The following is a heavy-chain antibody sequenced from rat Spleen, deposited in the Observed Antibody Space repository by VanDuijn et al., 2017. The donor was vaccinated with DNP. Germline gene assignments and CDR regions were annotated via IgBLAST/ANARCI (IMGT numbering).Heavy chain of an antibody. V-gene: IGHV5S13*01. Sequence: EVQLVESGGGLVQPGRSLKLSCAASGFTFSNYGMAWVRQAPTKGLEWVASIPNSGGSTYYPDSVKGRFTISRDNAKSTLYLQMNSLRSEDTATYYCARRRYGYGLFDYWGQGVMVTVSS. CDR1: GFTFSNYG. D-gene: IGHD1-7*01. J-gene: IGHJ2*01. CDR2: IPNSGGST. CDR3: ARRRYGYGLFDY.